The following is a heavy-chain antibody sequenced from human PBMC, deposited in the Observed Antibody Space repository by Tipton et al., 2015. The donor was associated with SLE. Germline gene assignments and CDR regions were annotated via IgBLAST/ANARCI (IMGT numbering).Heavy chain of an antibody. Sequence: TLSLTCTVSGGSISRSNFYWAWIRQPPGKGLEWIGSFYYGKSTFYNPSLKSRASISVDTSTNRLFLNLISVTAADTALYYCARLISAYDCNFDYWGQGTLVTVSS. CDR3: ARLISAYDCNFDY. V-gene: IGHV4-39*07. CDR1: GGSISRSNFY. J-gene: IGHJ4*02. D-gene: IGHD5-12*01. CDR2: FYYGKST.